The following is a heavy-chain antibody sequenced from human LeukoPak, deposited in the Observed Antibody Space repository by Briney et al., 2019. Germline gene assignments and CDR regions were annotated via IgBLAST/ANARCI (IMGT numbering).Heavy chain of an antibody. J-gene: IGHJ5*02. V-gene: IGHV3-23*01. D-gene: IGHD2-2*01. CDR2: ISGSGGST. CDR3: ATLVGYCSSTSCYYWFDP. Sequence: GGSLRLSCAASGFTFSSYAMSWGRQAPGKGLEWVSAISGSGGSTYYTDSVRGRFTISRDNSKNTLYLQMNSLRAEDTAVYYCATLVGYCSSTSCYYWFDPWGQGTLVTVSS. CDR1: GFTFSSYA.